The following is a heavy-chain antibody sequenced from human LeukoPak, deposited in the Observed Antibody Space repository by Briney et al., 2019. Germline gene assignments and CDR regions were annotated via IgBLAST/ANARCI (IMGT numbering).Heavy chain of an antibody. D-gene: IGHD2-2*01. J-gene: IGHJ4*02. CDR3: ARDRSRFYY. V-gene: IGHV3-7*01. CDR2: IKEDGNEK. CDR1: GLTFSNYW. Sequence: GGSLRLSCAASGLTFSNYWMSWVRQAPGKGLEWVANIKEDGNEKYYVDSVKGRFTISRDNAKKSLYLQMNSLRAEGTAVYYCARDRSRFYYWGQGTPVTVSS.